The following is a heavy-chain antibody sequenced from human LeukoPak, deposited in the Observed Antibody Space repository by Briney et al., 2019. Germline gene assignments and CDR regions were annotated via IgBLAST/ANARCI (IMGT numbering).Heavy chain of an antibody. J-gene: IGHJ4*02. CDR3: ASGSSSVGY. V-gene: IGHV3-11*01. Sequence: GGALRLSCGASGFIFCDYYKRWLPQSPGEGLEWISYISPNGTDIYSIDSVRGRFIISRDNAKNSLYLQMNSLRAEDTAVYYCASGSSSVGYWGQGTLVTVSS. CDR2: ISPNGTDI. D-gene: IGHD6-6*01. CDR1: GFIFCDYY.